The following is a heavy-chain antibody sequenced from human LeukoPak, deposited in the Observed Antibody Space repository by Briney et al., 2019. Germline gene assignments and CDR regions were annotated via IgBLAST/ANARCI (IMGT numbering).Heavy chain of an antibody. J-gene: IGHJ4*02. CDR2: ISSSSSYI. D-gene: IGHD1-26*01. Sequence: GGSLRLSCAASGFTFSSYSMNWVRQAPGKGLEWVSSISSSSSYIYYVDSVKGRFTISRDNAKNTLYVQMNSLRAEDTAIYYCAREVGALDYWGQGTLVTVSS. CDR1: GFTFSSYS. CDR3: AREVGALDY. V-gene: IGHV3-21*04.